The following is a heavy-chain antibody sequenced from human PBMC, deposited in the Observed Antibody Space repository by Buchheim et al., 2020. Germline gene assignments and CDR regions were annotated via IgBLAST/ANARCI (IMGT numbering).Heavy chain of an antibody. CDR2: IYYSGST. D-gene: IGHD6-19*01. V-gene: IGHV4-59*01. CDR1: GGSISSYY. J-gene: IGHJ4*02. CDR3: ARATYSSGWYTYYFDY. Sequence: QVQLQESGPGLVKPSETLSLTCTVSGGSISSYYWSWIRQPPGKGLEWIGYIYYSGSTNYNPSLKSRVTISVDTSKNQFSLKLSSVTAADTAVYYCARATYSSGWYTYYFDYWGQGTL.